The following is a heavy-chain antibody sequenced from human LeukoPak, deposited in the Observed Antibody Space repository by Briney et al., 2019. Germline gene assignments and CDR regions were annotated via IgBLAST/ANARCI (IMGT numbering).Heavy chain of an antibody. CDR1: GFTFDDYA. V-gene: IGHV3-9*01. D-gene: IGHD5-18*01. Sequence: SLRLSCAASGFTFDDYALHWVRPAPGKGLEWVSGISWNSGSIGYADSVKGRFTISRDNAKNSLYLQMNSLRAEDTALYYCAKGNTAMGTFDYWGQGTLVTVSS. CDR2: ISWNSGSI. J-gene: IGHJ4*02. CDR3: AKGNTAMGTFDY.